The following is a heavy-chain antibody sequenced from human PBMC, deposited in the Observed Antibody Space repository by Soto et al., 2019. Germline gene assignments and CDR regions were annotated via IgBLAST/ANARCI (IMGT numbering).Heavy chain of an antibody. D-gene: IGHD2-21*02. Sequence: GASVKVSCKASGYTFTSYAMHWVRQAPGQRLEWMGWINAGNGNTKYSQKFQGRVTITRNTSISTAYMELSSLRSEDTAVYYCARRTPAYCGGDCYTDAFDIWGQGTMVTVSS. CDR2: INAGNGNT. CDR3: ARRTPAYCGGDCYTDAFDI. V-gene: IGHV1-3*01. CDR1: GYTFTSYA. J-gene: IGHJ3*02.